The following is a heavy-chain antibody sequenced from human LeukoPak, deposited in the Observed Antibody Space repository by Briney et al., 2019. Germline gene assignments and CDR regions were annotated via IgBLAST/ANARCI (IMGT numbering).Heavy chain of an antibody. CDR1: GFTFSSYA. D-gene: IGHD6-13*01. CDR2: ISGSGGST. CDR3: ARHPAHSSTWYYFDY. J-gene: IGHJ4*02. V-gene: IGHV3-23*01. Sequence: SGGSLRLSCAASGFTFSSYAMSWVRQAPGKGLEWVSVISGSGGSTNYADSVKGRFAISRDNSKNTLYLQMNSLRAEDTAAYYCARHPAHSSTWYYFDYWGQGTLVTVSS.